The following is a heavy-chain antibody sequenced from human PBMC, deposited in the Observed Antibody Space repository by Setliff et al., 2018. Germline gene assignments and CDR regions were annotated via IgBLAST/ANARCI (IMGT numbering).Heavy chain of an antibody. J-gene: IGHJ4*02. V-gene: IGHV1-18*01. D-gene: IGHD2-8*01. CDR2: ISGYSGKT. CDR1: TYALTDSV. CDR3: SKLVRYCTTTACQGASGAEF. Sequence: GASVKVSCKTSTYALTDSVVSWVRQAPGHGLEWVGWISGYSGKTYYEQRLQDRVTLTTDTSTSTAYLELRSLTSDDTAVYYCSKLVRYCTTTACQGASGAEFWGQGTLVTVSS.